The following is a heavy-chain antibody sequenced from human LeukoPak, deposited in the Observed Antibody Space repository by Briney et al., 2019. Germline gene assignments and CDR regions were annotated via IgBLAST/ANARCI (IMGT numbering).Heavy chain of an antibody. CDR1: GFTFSSYA. Sequence: GGSLRLSCAASGFTFSSYAMSWVRQAPGKGLGWVSAISGSGGSTYYADSVKGRFTISRDNSKNTLYLQMNSLRAEDTAVYYCAKSGLRFGEVWFDPWGQGTLVTVSS. CDR3: AKSGLRFGEVWFDP. CDR2: ISGSGGST. V-gene: IGHV3-23*01. D-gene: IGHD3-10*01. J-gene: IGHJ5*02.